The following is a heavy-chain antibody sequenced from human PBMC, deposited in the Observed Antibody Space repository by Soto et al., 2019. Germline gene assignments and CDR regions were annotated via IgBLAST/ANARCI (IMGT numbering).Heavy chain of an antibody. CDR3: ARDGDCSGGSCYAAGADY. CDR1: GYTFTSYG. V-gene: IGHV1-18*01. D-gene: IGHD2-15*01. J-gene: IGHJ4*02. Sequence: ASVKVSCKASGYTFTSYGISWVRQAPGQGLEWMGWISAYNGNTNYAQKLQGRVTMTTDTSTSTAYMELRSLRSDDTAVYYCARDGDCSGGSCYAAGADYWGQGTLVTVSS. CDR2: ISAYNGNT.